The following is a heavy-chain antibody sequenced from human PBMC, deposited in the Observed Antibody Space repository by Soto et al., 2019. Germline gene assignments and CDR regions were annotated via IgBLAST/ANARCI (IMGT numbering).Heavy chain of an antibody. V-gene: IGHV3-21*01. Sequence: GGSMGLSCAASGFTFSRYSMNWVRQAPGKGLEWVSSISSSSSYIYYADSVKGRFTISRDNAKNSLYLQMNSLRAEDTAVYYCARIRDGYDYIWGRGYWGQGTLVTVSS. D-gene: IGHD3-16*01. CDR1: GFTFSRYS. J-gene: IGHJ4*02. CDR2: ISSSSSYI. CDR3: ARIRDGYDYIWGRGY.